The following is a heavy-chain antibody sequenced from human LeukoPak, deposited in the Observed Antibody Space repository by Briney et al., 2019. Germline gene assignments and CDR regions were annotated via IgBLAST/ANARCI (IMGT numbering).Heavy chain of an antibody. CDR3: ARGKGFYYGSGSYSDGLDP. D-gene: IGHD3-10*01. CDR1: GGSFSGYY. J-gene: IGHJ5*02. Sequence: SETLSLTCAVYGGSFSGYYWSSIRQPPGKGLGWIGEINHSGSTNYNPSLKSRVTISVDSYKNQFSLKLSSVTAADTAVYYWARGKGFYYGSGSYSDGLDPWGEGTLVTVSS. CDR2: INHSGST. V-gene: IGHV4-34*01.